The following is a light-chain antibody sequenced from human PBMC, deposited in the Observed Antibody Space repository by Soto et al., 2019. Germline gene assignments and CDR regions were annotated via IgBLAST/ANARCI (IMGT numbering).Light chain of an antibody. CDR3: QQQYGSSSWT. CDR1: QSVTNNY. CDR2: GAS. J-gene: IGKJ1*01. Sequence: EIVLTQSPGTLSLSPGDRATLSCRATQSVTNNYLAWYQQKPGQAPRLLIYGASSRATGIPDRFSGSGSGTDFTLTIRRLEPEDFAVYYCQQQYGSSSWTFGQGTKVEIK. V-gene: IGKV3-20*01.